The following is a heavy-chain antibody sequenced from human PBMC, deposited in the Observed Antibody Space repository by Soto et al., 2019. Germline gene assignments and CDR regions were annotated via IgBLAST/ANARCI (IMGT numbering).Heavy chain of an antibody. CDR2: MNPFSGNA. CDR3: TRGQGNH. V-gene: IGHV1-8*01. J-gene: IGHJ4*02. CDR1: GYTFTSYD. Sequence: QVQLVQSGAEVKKPGASERVSCKASGYTFTSYDIYWVRQATGQGLEWMGWMNPFSGNAVYTQKFQDRFTMTRDTSINTAYMEMSGLRSEDMAVYYCTRGQGNHWGQGSLVTVSS.